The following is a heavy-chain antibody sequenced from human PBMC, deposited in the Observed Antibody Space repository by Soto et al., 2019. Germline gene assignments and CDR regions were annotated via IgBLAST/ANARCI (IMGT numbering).Heavy chain of an antibody. CDR3: ARGRSTYYYDA. CDR2: IYYSGSI. D-gene: IGHD3-22*01. J-gene: IGHJ5*02. V-gene: IGHV4-59*12. Sequence: QVQLQESGPGLVKPSQTLSLTCTVSGGSISSYYWSWIRQPPGKGLEWIGYIYYSGSIKYNPPLKNRATIAVDTSKNQFSLNLSSVTAADTAVYYCARGRSTYYYDAWGQGTLVSVSS. CDR1: GGSISSYY.